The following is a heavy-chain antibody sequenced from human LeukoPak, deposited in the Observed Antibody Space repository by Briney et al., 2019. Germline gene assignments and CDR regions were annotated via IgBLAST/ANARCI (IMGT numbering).Heavy chain of an antibody. CDR3: ARVGYYDFWSGYQDDDAFDI. Sequence: GGSLRLSCAASGFTFSDYYMSWIRQAPGKGLEWVSYISSSGSTIYYADSVKGRFTISGDNAKNSLYLQMNSLRAEDTAVYYCARVGYYDFWSGYQDDDAFDIWGQGTMVTVSS. CDR1: GFTFSDYY. CDR2: ISSSGSTI. V-gene: IGHV3-11*01. J-gene: IGHJ3*02. D-gene: IGHD3-3*01.